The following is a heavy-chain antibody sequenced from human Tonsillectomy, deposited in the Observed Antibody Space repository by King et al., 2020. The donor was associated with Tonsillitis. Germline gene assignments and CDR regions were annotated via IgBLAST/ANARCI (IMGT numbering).Heavy chain of an antibody. CDR1: GFSFTDAW. D-gene: IGHD6-19*01. Sequence: VQLVESGGGLIKPGGSLRLSCAVYGFSFTDAWLSWVRQAPGKGLEWGAHIKSNLDGGKTDYAAPVQGRFTVSRDDSKNTMYLQMNSLKSEDTALYHSITNLGWGGGDYWGQGTLVSVSS. J-gene: IGHJ4*02. V-gene: IGHV3-15*01. CDR3: ITNLGWGGGDY. CDR2: IKSNLDGGKT.